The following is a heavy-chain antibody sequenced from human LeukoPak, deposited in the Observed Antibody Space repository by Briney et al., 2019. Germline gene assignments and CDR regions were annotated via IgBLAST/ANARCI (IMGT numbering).Heavy chain of an antibody. V-gene: IGHV1-18*01. D-gene: IGHD6-13*01. J-gene: IGHJ4*02. Sequence: ASVKVSCKASGYTFTNYGLSWVRQAPGQGLEWMGWINIYNDNTNYAQKLQGRVTMTTDTSTSTAYMELRNLTSDDTAMYYCARTSGYGGSWHSYWGPGTLVTVSS. CDR1: GYTFTNYG. CDR2: INIYNDNT. CDR3: ARTSGYGGSWHSY.